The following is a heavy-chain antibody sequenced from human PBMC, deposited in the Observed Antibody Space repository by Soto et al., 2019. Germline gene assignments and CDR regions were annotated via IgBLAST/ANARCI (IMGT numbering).Heavy chain of an antibody. CDR3: ASSSVSGYRAFDF. CDR1: GDTFNFYS. CDR2: VNPILSMS. D-gene: IGHD2-15*01. J-gene: IGHJ4*02. V-gene: IGHV1-69*04. Sequence: QVQLVQSGAEVKRPGSSVKVSCKASGDTFNFYSINWVRQAPGLGLEWMGRVNPILSMSNYAQRFQGRVTMTADKSSSTAYMELSGLRSEDTAIYYCASSSVSGYRAFDFWGQGALVTVSS.